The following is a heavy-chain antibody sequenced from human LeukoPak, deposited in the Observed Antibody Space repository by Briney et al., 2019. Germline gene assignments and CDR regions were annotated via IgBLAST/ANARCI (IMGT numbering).Heavy chain of an antibody. CDR1: GYTFTNFA. J-gene: IGHJ4*02. Sequence: ASVKVSCKASGYTFTNFAIHWLRQAPGQRPEWVGWVNGGNGHTKYSQQFQGRLTITRDTSARTVSMELSSLKSEDTAVFYCARDGGSDSYFDYWGQGTLVTVSS. CDR3: ARDGGSDSYFDY. D-gene: IGHD3-10*01. V-gene: IGHV1-3*01. CDR2: VNGGNGHT.